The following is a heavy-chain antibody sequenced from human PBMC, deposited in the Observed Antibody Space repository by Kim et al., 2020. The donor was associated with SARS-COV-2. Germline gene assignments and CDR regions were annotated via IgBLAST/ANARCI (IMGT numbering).Heavy chain of an antibody. Sequence: YNPSLTSRVTISVDKSKNQFSLKLSSVTAADTAVYYCAMGLRGDQRSLDYWGQGTLVTVSS. V-gene: IGHV4-4*02. D-gene: IGHD2-21*02. J-gene: IGHJ4*02. CDR3: AMGLRGDQRSLDY.